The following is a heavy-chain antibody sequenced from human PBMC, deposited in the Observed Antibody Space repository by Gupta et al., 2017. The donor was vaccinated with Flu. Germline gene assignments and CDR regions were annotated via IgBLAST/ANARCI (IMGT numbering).Heavy chain of an antibody. Sequence: MHWVRQVPGKGLEWVAGVSWNSASVGYADSVKGRFIISKDNSKSSLFLQMDSLRVEDTALYFCVRARYFDTSGYSIDAFDLWGQGTMVTVSS. CDR2: VSWNSASV. J-gene: IGHJ3*01. V-gene: IGHV3-9*01. D-gene: IGHD3-22*01. CDR3: VRARYFDTSGYSIDAFDL.